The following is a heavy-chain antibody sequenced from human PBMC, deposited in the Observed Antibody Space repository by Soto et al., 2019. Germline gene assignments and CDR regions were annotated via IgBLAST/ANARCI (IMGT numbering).Heavy chain of an antibody. Sequence: GGSLRLSCQASGFNFDNYGMHWVRQAPGKGLEWVAVITYDGSNKYYADSVKGRFTISRDNSKNTLSLHLNTLKPEDTAVYHCAKDRVGGTFYTPLGFWGQGTLVTSPQ. CDR1: GFNFDNYG. CDR3: AKDRVGGTFYTPLGF. D-gene: IGHD1-7*01. V-gene: IGHV3-30*18. CDR2: ITYDGSNK. J-gene: IGHJ4*02.